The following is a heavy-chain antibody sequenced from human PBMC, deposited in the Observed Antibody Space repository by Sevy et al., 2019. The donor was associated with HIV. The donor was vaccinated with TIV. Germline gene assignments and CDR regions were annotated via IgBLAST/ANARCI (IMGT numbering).Heavy chain of an antibody. Sequence: GGSLRLSCAASGFTLRNYVMSWVRQAPGKGLEWVSTISAGGGSTYYADSVKGRFTIPRDNSRDTLDLQMNGLRADDTAVYYCARETTSGYLPWGQGTLVTVSS. CDR1: GFTLRNYV. CDR2: ISAGGGST. J-gene: IGHJ5*02. D-gene: IGHD3-3*01. CDR3: ARETTSGYLP. V-gene: IGHV3-23*01.